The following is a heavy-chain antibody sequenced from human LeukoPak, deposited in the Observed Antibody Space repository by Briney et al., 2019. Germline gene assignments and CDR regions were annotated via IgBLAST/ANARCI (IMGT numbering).Heavy chain of an antibody. CDR2: INPSVGTT. J-gene: IGHJ4*02. V-gene: IGHV1-46*01. Sequence: GASVKVSCKAFGYTFTTYYIHWVRQAPGQGLEWMGIINPSVGTTKSPDKFQGRVTMTRDTSTSTVYMELSGLGSDDTATYYCTRAHSYCTSTSCSADYWGQGTLVTVSS. D-gene: IGHD2-2*01. CDR1: GYTFTTYY. CDR3: TRAHSYCTSTSCSADY.